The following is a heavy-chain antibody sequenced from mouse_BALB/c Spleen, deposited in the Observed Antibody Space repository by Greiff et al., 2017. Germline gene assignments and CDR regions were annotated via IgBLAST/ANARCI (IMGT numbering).Heavy chain of an antibody. CDR1: GYTFTSYY. D-gene: IGHD2-1*01. Sequence: VQLQQSGPELVKPGASVRISCKASGYTFTSYYIHWVKQRPGQGLEWIGWIYPGNVNTKYNEKFKGKATLTADKSSSTAYMQLSSLTSEDSAVYFCARWDGKGDYAMDYWGQGTSVTVSS. CDR3: ARWDGKGDYAMDY. CDR2: IYPGNVNT. J-gene: IGHJ4*01. V-gene: IGHV1S56*01.